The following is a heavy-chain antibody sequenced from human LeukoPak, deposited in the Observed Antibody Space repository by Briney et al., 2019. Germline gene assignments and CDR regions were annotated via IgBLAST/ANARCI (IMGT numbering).Heavy chain of an antibody. CDR2: INPNSGGT. Sequence: ASVKVSCKASGYTFSDYYMHWVRQAPGQGLEWMGWINPNSGGTKYAQNFQGRVTMTRDTSSSTAYMELSRLRSDDAAVYYCARGSLTFGRRTVNKIDYWGQGTLVTVSS. J-gene: IGHJ4*02. CDR3: ARGSLTFGRRTVNKIDY. D-gene: IGHD3-16*01. CDR1: GYTFSDYY. V-gene: IGHV1-2*02.